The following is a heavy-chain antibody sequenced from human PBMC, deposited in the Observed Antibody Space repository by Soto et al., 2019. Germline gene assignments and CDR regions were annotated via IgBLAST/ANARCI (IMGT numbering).Heavy chain of an antibody. J-gene: IGHJ4*02. D-gene: IGHD3-22*01. CDR2: IIPIFGTA. CDR3: ARGTDFYNSSGEREDYFDY. CDR1: RGAFRSHA. V-gene: IGHV1-69*13. Sequence: ASVKVSCKASRGAFRSHAISWVRQAPGHGLEWMGGIIPIFGTAHHAKKFQGRVMIAADESTSTTYMDLSNLGSEDTAMYYCARGTDFYNSSGEREDYFDYWGQGTLVTISS.